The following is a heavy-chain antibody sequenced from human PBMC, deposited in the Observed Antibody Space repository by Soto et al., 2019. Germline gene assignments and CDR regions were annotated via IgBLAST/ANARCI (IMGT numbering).Heavy chain of an antibody. V-gene: IGHV1-69*01. CDR2: IIPIFGTA. D-gene: IGHD1-26*01. CDR3: ARDGGRHSGGIDY. CDR1: GGTFSSYS. J-gene: IGHJ4*02. Sequence: QVQLVQSGAEVKKPGSSVKVSCKASGGTFSSYSINWVRQAPGQGLEWMGEIIPIFGTANYAQKCQGRVTMTADESTRTAYMELSSLRSEDTAVYYCARDGGRHSGGIDYCGQGTLVTGSS.